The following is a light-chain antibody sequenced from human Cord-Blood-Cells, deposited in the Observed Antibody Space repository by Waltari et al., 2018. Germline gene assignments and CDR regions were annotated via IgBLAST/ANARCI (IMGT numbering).Light chain of an antibody. CDR2: DVS. J-gene: IGLJ2*01. CDR3: CSYAGSYTVV. CDR1: SSDVGGYSY. Sequence: QSALTQPRSVSGSPGQPVTISCTGTSSDVGGYSYVSWYHQHPGKAPKHMIYDVSKRPAGVPSRFSGPKSGNTAPLAISGLQAEDEADYYCCSYAGSYTVVFGGGTKLTVL. V-gene: IGLV2-11*01.